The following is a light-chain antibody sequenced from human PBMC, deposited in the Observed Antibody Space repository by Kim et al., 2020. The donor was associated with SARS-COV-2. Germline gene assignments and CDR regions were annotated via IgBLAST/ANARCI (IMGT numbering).Light chain of an antibody. Sequence: DIQMTQSLSSLSASVGDRVTITCRASQNISTYLNWYQQKPGKAPKLLIYGASNLPSGFPSRFSGSGSGTDFTLTISTLQPEDFGTYYCQQGYSTFGQGTKLEI. V-gene: IGKV1-39*01. CDR3: QQGYST. CDR2: GAS. J-gene: IGKJ2*01. CDR1: QNISTY.